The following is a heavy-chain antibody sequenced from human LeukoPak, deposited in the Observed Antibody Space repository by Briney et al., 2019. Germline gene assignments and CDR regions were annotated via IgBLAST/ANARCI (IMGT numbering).Heavy chain of an antibody. Sequence: GGSLRLSCAAPGFTFSSYWMSWVRQAPGKGLEWVANIKQDGSEKYYVDSVKGRITISRDNAKNSLYLQMNSLRAEDTAVYYCARDLDPYYYYGMDVWGQGTTVTVSS. CDR2: IKQDGSEK. CDR1: GFTFSSYW. D-gene: IGHD1-1*01. V-gene: IGHV3-7*01. CDR3: ARDLDPYYYYGMDV. J-gene: IGHJ6*02.